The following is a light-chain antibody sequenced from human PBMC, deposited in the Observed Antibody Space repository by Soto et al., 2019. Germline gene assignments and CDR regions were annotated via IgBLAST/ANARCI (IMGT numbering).Light chain of an antibody. CDR3: QQGWT. CDR2: EAS. Sequence: DIQMTQSPSTLSASVGDRVTITCRATQSISNWLAWYQQKPVKAPRLVIYEASTLLSGVPSMFSGSGSGTEFTLTISGLQPDDFATYYCQQGWTFGQGPKVDIK. V-gene: IGKV1-5*01. J-gene: IGKJ1*01. CDR1: QSISNW.